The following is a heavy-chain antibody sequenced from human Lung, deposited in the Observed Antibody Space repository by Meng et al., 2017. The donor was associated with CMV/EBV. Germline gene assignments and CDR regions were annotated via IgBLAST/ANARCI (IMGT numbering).Heavy chain of an antibody. Sequence: QVQLQPSCAGLLKPSEXLFLTCSVYGGSFSGYYWSWIRQPPGKGLEWFGEINHSGSTNYNPSLKSRVTISVDTSKNQFSLKLSSETAADTAVYYCAAIAYCGGDCYSHGADYFDYWGQGTLVTVSS. CDR3: AAIAYCGGDCYSHGADYFDY. D-gene: IGHD2-21*02. V-gene: IGHV4-34*01. J-gene: IGHJ4*02. CDR2: INHSGST. CDR1: GGSFSGYY.